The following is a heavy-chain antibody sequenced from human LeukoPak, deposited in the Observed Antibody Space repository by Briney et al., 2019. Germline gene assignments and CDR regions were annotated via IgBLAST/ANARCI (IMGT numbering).Heavy chain of an antibody. CDR1: GGSISSYY. CDR2: IYTSGST. V-gene: IGHV4-4*07. Sequence: SETLSLTCTVSGGSISSYYWSWIQQPAGMGLEWIGRIYTSGSTNYNPSLKSRVTMSVDTSKNQFSLKLSSVTAADTAVYYCARVLGVAARLGYYYYMDVWGKGTTVTVSS. CDR3: ARVLGVAARLGYYYYMDV. D-gene: IGHD6-6*01. J-gene: IGHJ6*03.